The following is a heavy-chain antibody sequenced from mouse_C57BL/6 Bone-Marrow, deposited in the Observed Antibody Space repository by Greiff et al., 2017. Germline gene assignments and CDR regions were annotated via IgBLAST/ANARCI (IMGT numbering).Heavy chain of an antibody. Sequence: EVQLQQSGPELVRPGASVKLSCKASGYSINDDNMNWVKQSNGKSLEWIGVINPNYGTTSYNQKFKGKATLTVDQSSSTAYMQLNILTSEDSAISYYARSGLGRDMDYWGPGTSVTVSS. CDR3: ARSGLGRDMDY. CDR1: GYSINDDN. V-gene: IGHV1-39*01. CDR2: INPNYGTT. D-gene: IGHD2-4*01. J-gene: IGHJ4*01.